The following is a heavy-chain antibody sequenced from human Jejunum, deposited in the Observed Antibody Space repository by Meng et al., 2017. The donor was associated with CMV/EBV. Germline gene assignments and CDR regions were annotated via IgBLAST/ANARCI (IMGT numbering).Heavy chain of an antibody. CDR3: GTLKYTSGFYGPAY. CDR1: GYTFTRYP. D-gene: IGHD6-19*01. V-gene: IGHV7-4-1*02. Sequence: GQLVQSGSELKKPGGSVKVSCKASGYTFTRYPMNWVRQAPGQGLEWMGWISTNTGNPTYAQGFTGRFVFSVDTSVSTAYLQISSLKAEDTAVYYCGTLKYTSGFYGPAYWGQGALVTVSS. CDR2: ISTNTGNP. J-gene: IGHJ4*02.